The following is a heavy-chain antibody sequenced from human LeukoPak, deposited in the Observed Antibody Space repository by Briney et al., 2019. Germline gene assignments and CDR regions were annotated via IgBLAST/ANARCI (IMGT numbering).Heavy chain of an antibody. CDR2: IYYSGST. CDR3: ARGGEMATTQALDY. V-gene: IGHV4-59*08. D-gene: IGHD5-24*01. J-gene: IGHJ4*02. Sequence: PSETLSLTCTVSGGSVSSYYWGWIRQPPGKGLEWIGYIYYSGSTNYNPSLKSRVTISVDTSKNQFSLKLSSVTAADTAVYYCARGGEMATTQALDYWGQGTLVTVSS. CDR1: GGSVSSYY.